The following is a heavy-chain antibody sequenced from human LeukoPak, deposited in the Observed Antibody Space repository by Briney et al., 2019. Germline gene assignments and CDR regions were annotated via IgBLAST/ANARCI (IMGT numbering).Heavy chain of an antibody. CDR3: AKEGYYYDSSGYYPPYNWFDP. D-gene: IGHD3-22*01. J-gene: IGHJ5*02. Sequence: GGSLRLSCTASGFTFDDYAMHWVRQAPGKGLEWVSLISGDGGSTYYADSVKGRFTISRDNSKNSLYLQMNSLRTEDTALYYCAKEGYYYDSSGYYPPYNWFDPWGQGTLVTVSS. CDR2: ISGDGGST. V-gene: IGHV3-43*02. CDR1: GFTFDDYA.